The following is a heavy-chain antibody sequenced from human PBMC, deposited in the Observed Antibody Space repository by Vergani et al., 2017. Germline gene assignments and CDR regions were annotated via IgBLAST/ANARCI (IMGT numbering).Heavy chain of an antibody. D-gene: IGHD5-18*01. CDR2: IYYSWST. J-gene: IGHJ4*02. CDR1: GASISSSRYY. Sequence: QLQLQESGPGLVKPSETLSLTCTVSGASISSSRYYWGWIRQPPGKGLEWIGNIYYSWSTYYNPSLKSRVTISVDTSKNQFSLKLTSVTAADTAVYYCARRGYSYGSPFDYWGQGILVTVSS. V-gene: IGHV4-39*01. CDR3: ARRGYSYGSPFDY.